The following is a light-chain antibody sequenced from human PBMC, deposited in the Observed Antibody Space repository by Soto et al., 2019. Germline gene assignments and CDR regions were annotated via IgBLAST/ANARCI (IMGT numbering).Light chain of an antibody. CDR1: QSVDNTH. J-gene: IGKJ1*01. CDR3: HQYGTSPQT. Sequence: IACTQSHNPLALSPGGSVALSCRASQSVDNTHVAWYQQRPGQAPRLLIYDASRRAIGVPDRFSGGGSGTDFTLTISGLEPADFAVYFCHQYGTSPQTFGQGTKVDIK. CDR2: DAS. V-gene: IGKV3-20*01.